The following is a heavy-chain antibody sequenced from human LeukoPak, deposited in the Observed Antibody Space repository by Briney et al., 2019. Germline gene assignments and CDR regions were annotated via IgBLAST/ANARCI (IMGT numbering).Heavy chain of an antibody. J-gene: IGHJ4*02. Sequence: SVKVSCKASGGTFSSYAISWVRQAPGQGLEWMGGIIPIFGTANYAQKFQGRVTITTDESTSTAYMELSSLRSEDTAVYYCARGGASYYDSSGYVDYWGQGTLVTVSS. V-gene: IGHV1-69*05. CDR3: ARGGASYYDSSGYVDY. CDR1: GGTFSSYA. CDR2: IIPIFGTA. D-gene: IGHD3-22*01.